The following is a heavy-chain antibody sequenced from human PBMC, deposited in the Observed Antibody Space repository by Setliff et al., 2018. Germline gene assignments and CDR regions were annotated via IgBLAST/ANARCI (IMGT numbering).Heavy chain of an antibody. CDR1: GGSISSYY. CDR2: IYYSGST. Sequence: PSETLSLTCTVSGGSISSYYWSWIRQPPGKRLEWIGCIYYSGSTNYNPSLESRVTISVDTSKNQFSLRLNSATAADTAVYYCARLRGAFDYWGQGTLVTVSS. D-gene: IGHD3-16*01. J-gene: IGHJ4*02. V-gene: IGHV4-59*01. CDR3: ARLRGAFDY.